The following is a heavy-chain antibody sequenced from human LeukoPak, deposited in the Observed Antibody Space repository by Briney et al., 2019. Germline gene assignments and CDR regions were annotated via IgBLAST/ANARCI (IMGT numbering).Heavy chain of an antibody. CDR1: GFTFSSYW. CDR2: IKQDGSEK. D-gene: IGHD1-1*01. CDR3: NSGTRYEAFDI. Sequence: PGGSLRLSCAAPGFTFSSYWMSSVRQAPGKGLEWVANIKQDGSEKYYVDSVKGRFTISRDNAKNSLYLQMNSLRAGETAVYYCNSGTRYEAFDIWGQGTMVTVSS. J-gene: IGHJ3*02. V-gene: IGHV3-7*01.